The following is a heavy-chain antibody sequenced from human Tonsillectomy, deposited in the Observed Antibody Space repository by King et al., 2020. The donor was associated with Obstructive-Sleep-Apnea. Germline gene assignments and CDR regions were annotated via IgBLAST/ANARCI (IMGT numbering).Heavy chain of an antibody. CDR1: GGSISSGGYY. D-gene: IGHD5-12*01. CDR3: ARDPSTSSGYVYGMDV. Sequence: QLQESGPGLVKPSQTLSLTCTVSGGSISSGGYYWSWIRQHPGKGLEWIGYIYYSGSTYYNPSLKSRVTISVDTSKNQFSLKLSSVTAADTAVYYCARDPSTSSGYVYGMDVWGQGTTVTVSS. V-gene: IGHV4-31*03. CDR2: IYYSGST. J-gene: IGHJ6*02.